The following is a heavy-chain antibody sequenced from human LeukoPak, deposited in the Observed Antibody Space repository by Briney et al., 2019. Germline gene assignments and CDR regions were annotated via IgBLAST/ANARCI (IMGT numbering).Heavy chain of an antibody. CDR2: INSDGSST. CDR1: GFTFSSYW. J-gene: IGHJ4*02. V-gene: IGHV3-74*01. CDR3: ARRAEAVAGHFDY. Sequence: GGSLRLCCAASGFTFSSYWMHWGRQAPGKGLVWVSRINSDGSSTSYADSVKGRFTISRDNAKNTLYLQMNRLRAEDTAVYYCARRAEAVAGHFDYWGQGTLVTVSS. D-gene: IGHD6-19*01.